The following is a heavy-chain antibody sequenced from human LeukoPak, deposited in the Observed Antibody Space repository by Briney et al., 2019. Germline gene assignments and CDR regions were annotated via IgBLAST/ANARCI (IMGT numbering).Heavy chain of an antibody. D-gene: IGHD2-15*01. CDR1: GGSFSGYY. CDR2: INHSGST. Sequence: SETLSLTCAVYGGSFSGYYWSWIRQPPGKGLEWIGEINHSGSTNYNPSLKSRVTISVDTSKNQFSLKLSSVTAADTAVYYCARREVAGYCSGGSCYSFDYWGQGTLVTVSS. J-gene: IGHJ4*02. CDR3: ARREVAGYCSGGSCYSFDY. V-gene: IGHV4-34*01.